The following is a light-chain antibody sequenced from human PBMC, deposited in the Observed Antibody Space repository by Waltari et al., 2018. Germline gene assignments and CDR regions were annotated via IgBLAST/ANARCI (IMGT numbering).Light chain of an antibody. J-gene: IGLJ2*01. Sequence: QSALTQPPSASGSPGQSVTISCTGTSSDVGNYEDVSWYQQHPGKAPRLMIYEVTKRPSGVPDRFSGSKSGNAASLTVSGLQAEDEADYYCSSYTGRNNNLLFGGGTKLTVL. CDR2: EVT. V-gene: IGLV2-8*01. CDR3: SSYTGRNNNLL. CDR1: SSDVGNYED.